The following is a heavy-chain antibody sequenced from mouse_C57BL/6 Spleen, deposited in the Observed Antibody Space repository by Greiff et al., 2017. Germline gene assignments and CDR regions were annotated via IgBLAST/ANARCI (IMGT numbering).Heavy chain of an antibody. Sequence: EVKLMESGGGLVQSGRSLRLSCATSGFTFSDFYMEWVRQAPGKGLEWIAASRNKANDYTTEYSASVKGRFIVSRDTSQSILYLQMNAMRAEDTAIYYCARDRSSYGYFDVWGTGTTGTGSS. CDR3: ARDRSSYGYFDV. CDR2: SRNKANDYTT. D-gene: IGHD1-1*01. CDR1: GFTFSDFY. V-gene: IGHV7-1*01. J-gene: IGHJ1*03.